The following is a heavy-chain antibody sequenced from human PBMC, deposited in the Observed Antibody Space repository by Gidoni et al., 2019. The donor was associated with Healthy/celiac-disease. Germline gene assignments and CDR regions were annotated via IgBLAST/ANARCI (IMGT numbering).Heavy chain of an antibody. CDR1: GGTFSSYA. D-gene: IGHD6-13*01. V-gene: IGHV1-69*01. J-gene: IGHJ5*02. Sequence: QVQLVQSGAEVKKPGASVKVSCKASGGTFSSYAISWVRQAPGQWIEWMGGIIPIFGTANFAQKFQVRVTITAAVSTSTAYMELSSLRSEYTAVYYCARDSDSISWYPSTWFDPWGQGTLVTVSS. CDR2: IIPIFGTA. CDR3: ARDSDSISWYPSTWFDP.